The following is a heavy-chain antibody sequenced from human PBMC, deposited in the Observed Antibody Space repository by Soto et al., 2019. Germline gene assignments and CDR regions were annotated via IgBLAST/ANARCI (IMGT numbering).Heavy chain of an antibody. CDR2: IDPSDSYT. J-gene: IGHJ4*02. D-gene: IGHD6-19*01. CDR3: ARGLAVADPFDY. V-gene: IGHV5-10-1*01. Sequence: GESLKLSCKGSGYSFTSYWISWVRQMPGKGLEWMGRIDPSDSYTNYSPSFQGHVTISADKSISTAYLQWSSLKASDTAMYYCARGLAVADPFDYWGQGTLVTVSS. CDR1: GYSFTSYW.